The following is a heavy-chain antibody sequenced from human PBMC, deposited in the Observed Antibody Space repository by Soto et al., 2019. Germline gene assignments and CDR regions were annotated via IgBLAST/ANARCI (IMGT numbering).Heavy chain of an antibody. Sequence: PVESLKISCKGSGYNFTSYWIGWVRQMPGKGLEWMGIIYPGDSDTRYSPSFQGQVTISADKSISTAYLQWSSLKASDTAMYYCARHTDYGGNSGAYWGQGTLVTVSS. CDR3: ARHTDYGGNSGAY. J-gene: IGHJ4*02. V-gene: IGHV5-51*01. CDR1: GYNFTSYW. D-gene: IGHD4-17*01. CDR2: IYPGDSDT.